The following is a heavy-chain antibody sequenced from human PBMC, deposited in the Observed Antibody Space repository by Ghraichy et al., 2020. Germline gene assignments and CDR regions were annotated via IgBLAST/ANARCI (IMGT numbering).Heavy chain of an antibody. CDR2: IRSKADNYAT. CDR3: TRGHTPQYFFGMYV. D-gene: IGHD5-18*01. Sequence: GGSLRLSCAASGFTFSGSAIQWVRQASGKGLEWVGRIRSKADNYATTYPVSVRGRFTISRDDSKNTAYLQMNSLKTEDTAVYYCTRGHTPQYFFGMYVWGQGTTVTVSS. J-gene: IGHJ6*02. CDR1: GFTFSGSA. V-gene: IGHV3-73*01.